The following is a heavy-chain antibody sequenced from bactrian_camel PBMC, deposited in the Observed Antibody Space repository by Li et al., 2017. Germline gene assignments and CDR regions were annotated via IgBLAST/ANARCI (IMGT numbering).Heavy chain of an antibody. CDR1: GFTFSVYY. V-gene: IGHV3-2*01. CDR2: ISGGSST. Sequence: HVQLVESGGGLVQPGGSLRLSCAASGFTFSVYYMSWVRQAPGKGLVWVCSISGGSSTYYANSAKGRFTIASDNTKNTVYLQMLSLESEDTAVYYCAAARPTTGWYNYWGQGTQVTVS. CDR3: AAARPTTGWYNY. J-gene: IGHJ4*01. D-gene: IGHD5*01.